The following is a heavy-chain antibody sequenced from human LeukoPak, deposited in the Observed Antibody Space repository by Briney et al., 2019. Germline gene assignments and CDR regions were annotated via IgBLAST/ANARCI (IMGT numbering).Heavy chain of an antibody. CDR1: GFTFSSYG. J-gene: IGHJ4*02. CDR3: AKAGTLDTAMTHFDY. V-gene: IGHV3-30*02. CDR2: IRYDGSNK. Sequence: PGGSLRLSCAASGFTFSSYGMHWVRQAPGKGLEWVAFIRYDGSNKYYAGSVKGRFTISRDNSKNALYLQMNSLRAEDTAVYYCAKAGTLDTAMTHFDYWGQGTLVTVSS. D-gene: IGHD5-18*01.